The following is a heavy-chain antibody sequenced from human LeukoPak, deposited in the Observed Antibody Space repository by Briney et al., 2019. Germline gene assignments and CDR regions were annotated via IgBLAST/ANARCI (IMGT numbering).Heavy chain of an antibody. CDR2: IYYSGST. CDR1: GGSISSYY. D-gene: IGHD5-18*01. V-gene: IGHV4-39*01. J-gene: IGHJ5*02. Sequence: SETLSLTCTVSGGSISSYYWGWIRQPPGKGLEWIGSIYYSGSTYYNPSLKSRVTISVDTSKNQFSLKLSSVTAADTAVYYCARHTWIQLWSNWFDPWGQGTLVTVSS. CDR3: ARHTWIQLWSNWFDP.